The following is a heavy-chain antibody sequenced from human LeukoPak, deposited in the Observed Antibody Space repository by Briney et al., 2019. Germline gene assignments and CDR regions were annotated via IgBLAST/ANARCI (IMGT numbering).Heavy chain of an antibody. D-gene: IGHD3-22*01. V-gene: IGHV1-46*01. J-gene: IGHJ4*02. CDR1: GYTFTSYD. Sequence: GASVKVSCKASGYTFTSYDINWVRQATGQGLEWMGIINPSGGSTSYAQKFQGRVTMTRDTSTSTVYMELSSLRSEDTAVYYCARGSRYYDSNPLGWGQGTLVTVSS. CDR2: INPSGGST. CDR3: ARGSRYYDSNPLG.